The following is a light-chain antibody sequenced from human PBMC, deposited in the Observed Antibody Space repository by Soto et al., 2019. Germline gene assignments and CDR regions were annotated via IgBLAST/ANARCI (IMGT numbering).Light chain of an antibody. CDR3: QQYGNSSFT. Sequence: EIVLTQSPGTLSLSPGDRATLSCRASQSVDSYYLAWYQQQPGQAPRLLIYAASSRATGIPDRFSGSGSGTDSTLAITRLEPEDLAVYYCQQYGNSSFTFGPGTKVDIK. J-gene: IGKJ3*01. CDR2: AAS. V-gene: IGKV3-20*01. CDR1: QSVDSYY.